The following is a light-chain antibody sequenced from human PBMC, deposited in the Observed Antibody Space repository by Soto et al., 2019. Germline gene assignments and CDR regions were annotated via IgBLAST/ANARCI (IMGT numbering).Light chain of an antibody. Sequence: AIQLTQCPSSLSASVVYRVSIACRASQAISGALAWYQQKPGKAPKLLIYDASSLESGVPLRFSGSGSRTDFTLTISSLQPEDSASYYCQQFNNYPVTFGQGTRLEIK. CDR2: DAS. V-gene: IGKV1D-13*01. CDR1: QAISGA. CDR3: QQFNNYPVT. J-gene: IGKJ5*01.